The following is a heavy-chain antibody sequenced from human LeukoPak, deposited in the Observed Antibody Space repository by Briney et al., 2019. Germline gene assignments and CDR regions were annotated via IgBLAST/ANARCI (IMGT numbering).Heavy chain of an antibody. CDR2: IYSGGST. CDR1: GFTVSSNY. Sequence: GGSLRLSCAASGFTVSSNYMSWVRQAPGKGLEWVSVIYSGGSTNYADSVKGRFTISRDNSKNTLYLQMNSLRAEDTAVYYCARDGYYDSSGQDWGQGTLVTVSS. J-gene: IGHJ4*02. CDR3: ARDGYYDSSGQD. D-gene: IGHD3-22*01. V-gene: IGHV3-53*01.